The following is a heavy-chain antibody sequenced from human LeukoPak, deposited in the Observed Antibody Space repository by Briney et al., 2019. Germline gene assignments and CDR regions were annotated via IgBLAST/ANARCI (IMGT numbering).Heavy chain of an antibody. CDR3: ARVEGSYDSYYMDV. CDR1: GFTFSTYS. D-gene: IGHD3-10*01. Sequence: GGSLRLSCAASGFTFSTYSMNWVRQAPGKGLEWVSSISSGSTYIYYADSVKGRFTISRDNAKNSLYLQMNSLRAEDTAVYYCARVEGSYDSYYMDVWGKGTTVTVSS. J-gene: IGHJ6*03. V-gene: IGHV3-21*01. CDR2: ISSGSTYI.